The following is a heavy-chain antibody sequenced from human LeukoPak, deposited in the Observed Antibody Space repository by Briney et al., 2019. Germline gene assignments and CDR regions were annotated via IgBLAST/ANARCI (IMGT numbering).Heavy chain of an antibody. CDR3: AKGPTVNYMDA. J-gene: IGHJ6*03. Sequence: GGSLRLSCAASGFTFSNYAMSWVRQAPGKGLEWVSVISGSGGTTHYADSVKGRFTISRDNSKNTLSLQMNSLRAEDTAVYYCAKGPTVNYMDAWGKGTTATVFS. D-gene: IGHD4-17*01. CDR1: GFTFSNYA. CDR2: ISGSGGTT. V-gene: IGHV3-23*01.